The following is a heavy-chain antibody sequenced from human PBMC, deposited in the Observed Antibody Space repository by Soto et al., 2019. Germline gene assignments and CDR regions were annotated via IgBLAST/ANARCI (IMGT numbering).Heavy chain of an antibody. J-gene: IGHJ4*02. CDR3: AHIRSWSYNGYFAY. CDR2: IYWDDDK. D-gene: IGHD1-26*01. Sequence: QITLKESGPTLVKPTQTLTLTCTFSGFSLSTIGVGVGWIRQPPGKALEWLALIYWDDDKRYSPSLKSRLTITKDTTRNRVVLTMITMVPVESATYYCAHIRSWSYNGYFAYWGQGTLVTVSS. CDR1: GFSLSTIGVG. V-gene: IGHV2-5*02.